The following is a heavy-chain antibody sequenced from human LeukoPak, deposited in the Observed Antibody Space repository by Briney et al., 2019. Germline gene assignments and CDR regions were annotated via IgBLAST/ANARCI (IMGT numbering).Heavy chain of an antibody. V-gene: IGHV3-30*02. J-gene: IGHJ4*02. CDR1: GFTFSSYG. CDR3: ATGGYHDFWSGYSADFDY. D-gene: IGHD3-3*01. CDR2: IRYDGSNK. Sequence: GGSLRLSCAASGFTFSSYGMHWVRQAPGKGLEWVAFIRYDGSNKYYADSVKGRFTISRDNSKNTLYLQMNSLRAEDTAVYYCATGGYHDFWSGYSADFDYWGQGTLVTVSS.